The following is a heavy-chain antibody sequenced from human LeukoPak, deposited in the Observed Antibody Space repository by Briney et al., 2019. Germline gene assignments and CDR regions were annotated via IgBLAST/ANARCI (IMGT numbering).Heavy chain of an antibody. V-gene: IGHV4-59*01. CDR2: VYYSGNT. D-gene: IGHD2-2*01. J-gene: IGHJ4*02. CDR3: ARGRYQLDY. Sequence: SETLSLTCTVSGGSYYWSWIRQPPGKGLEWIGFVYYSGNTNYNPSLKSRVTISLDTSKNQFSLKLRSVTTAGMAVYYCARGRYQLDYWGQGTLVTVSS. CDR1: GGSYY.